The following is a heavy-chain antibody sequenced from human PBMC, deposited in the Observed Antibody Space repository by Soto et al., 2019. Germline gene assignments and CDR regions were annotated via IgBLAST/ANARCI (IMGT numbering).Heavy chain of an antibody. CDR2: ISWNSGSI. CDR3: AKDYGDYYTRLDY. V-gene: IGHV3-9*01. J-gene: IGHJ4*02. D-gene: IGHD4-17*01. Sequence: SLRLSWAAAGFTFVRYSMNWGRQAPGKGLEWVSCISWNSGSIGYADSVKGRFTISSDNAKTSLYLQMNSLRAEDTALYSCAKDYGDYYTRLDYWGQGTLVTVSS. CDR1: GFTFVRYS.